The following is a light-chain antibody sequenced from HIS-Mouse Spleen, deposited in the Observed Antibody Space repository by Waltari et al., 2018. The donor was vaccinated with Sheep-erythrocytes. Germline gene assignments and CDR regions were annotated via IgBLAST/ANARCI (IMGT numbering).Light chain of an antibody. Sequence: EIVLTQSPATLSLSPGERATLACRASQSVSSYLAWYQQKPGQAPRLLIYDASNRATGIPARFSDSGSGTDFTLTISSLEPEDFAVYYCQPRSNWYTFGQGTKLEIK. J-gene: IGKJ2*01. V-gene: IGKV3-11*01. CDR3: QPRSNWYT. CDR2: DAS. CDR1: QSVSSY.